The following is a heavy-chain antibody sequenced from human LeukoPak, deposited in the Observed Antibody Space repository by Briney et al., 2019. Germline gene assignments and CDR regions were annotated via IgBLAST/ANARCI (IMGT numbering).Heavy chain of an antibody. Sequence: GGSLRLSCAASGFTFSSYAMSWVRQAPGKGLEWVSAISGSGGSTYYADSVKGRFTISRDNSKNTLYLQMNSLRAEDTAVYYCAKDGPDYGDYYYYYGMDVWGQGTTVTVSS. D-gene: IGHD4-17*01. V-gene: IGHV3-23*01. J-gene: IGHJ6*02. CDR2: ISGSGGST. CDR3: AKDGPDYGDYYYYYGMDV. CDR1: GFTFSSYA.